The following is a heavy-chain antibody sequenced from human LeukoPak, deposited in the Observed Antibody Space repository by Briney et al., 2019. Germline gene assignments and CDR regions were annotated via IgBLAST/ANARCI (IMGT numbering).Heavy chain of an antibody. CDR2: ISYDGSNK. Sequence: PWGSLRLSCAASGFTFSSYAMHWVRQAPGKGLEWVAVISYDGSNKYYADSVKGRFTISRDNSKNTLYLQMNSLRAEDTAVYYCARDRWVEAAAGNWYFDLWGRGTLVTVSS. V-gene: IGHV3-30-3*01. CDR3: ARDRWVEAAAGNWYFDL. D-gene: IGHD6-13*01. CDR1: GFTFSSYA. J-gene: IGHJ2*01.